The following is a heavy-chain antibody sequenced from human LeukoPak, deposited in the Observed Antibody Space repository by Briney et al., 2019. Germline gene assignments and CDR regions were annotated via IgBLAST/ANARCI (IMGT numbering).Heavy chain of an antibody. CDR1: GFTFSSYE. Sequence: GGSLRLSCAASGFTFSSYEMNWVRQAPGKGLEWVSYINISDSIIYYADSVKGRFTISRDNAKSSLYLQMHSLRAEDTAVYYCASPADIPDYWGQGTLVTVSS. V-gene: IGHV3-48*03. CDR3: ASPADIPDY. CDR2: INISDSII. J-gene: IGHJ4*02. D-gene: IGHD2-2*02.